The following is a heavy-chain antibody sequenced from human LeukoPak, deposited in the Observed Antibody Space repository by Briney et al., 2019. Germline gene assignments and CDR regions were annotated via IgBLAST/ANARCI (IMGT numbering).Heavy chain of an antibody. J-gene: IGHJ3*02. CDR1: GYTFTSYY. Sequence: ASVKVSCKASGYTFTSYYMHWVRQAPGQGPEWMGIINPSGGSTSYAQKFQGRVTMTRDTSTSTVYMELSSLRSEDTAVYYCASSVYQSRVVPVQNAFDIWGQGTMVTVSS. CDR2: INPSGGST. V-gene: IGHV1-46*01. CDR3: ASSVYQSRVVPVQNAFDI. D-gene: IGHD2-2*01.